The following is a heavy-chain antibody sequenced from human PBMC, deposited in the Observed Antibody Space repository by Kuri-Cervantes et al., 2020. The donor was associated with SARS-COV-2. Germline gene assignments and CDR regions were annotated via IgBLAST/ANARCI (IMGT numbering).Heavy chain of an antibody. J-gene: IGHJ4*02. V-gene: IGHV4-38-2*02. CDR2: VFYDGRT. CDR3: ARDLSLATYYDFWSGLYYFDY. D-gene: IGHD3-3*01. CDR1: GYPISSGHC. Sequence: ESLKISCSVSGYPISSGHCWGWIRQPPGKGLEWIGSVFYDGRTYYNPSLKSRVTVSVDTSKNQFSLKVNSVTAADTAVHYCARDLSLATYYDFWSGLYYFDYWGQGILVTVSS.